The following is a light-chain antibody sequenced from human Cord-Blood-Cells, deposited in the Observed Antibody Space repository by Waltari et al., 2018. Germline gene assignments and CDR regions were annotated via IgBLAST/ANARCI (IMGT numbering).Light chain of an antibody. CDR3: SSYTSSSTLYV. Sequence: QSALTQPASVSGSPGQSITISCPGTSSDVGGYNYVSWYQQHPGKAPKLMIYDVSNRPSGVSDRFSGSKSGNPASLTISGLQAEDEADYYCSSYTSSSTLYVFGTGTKVTVL. CDR1: SSDVGGYNY. J-gene: IGLJ1*01. CDR2: DVS. V-gene: IGLV2-14*01.